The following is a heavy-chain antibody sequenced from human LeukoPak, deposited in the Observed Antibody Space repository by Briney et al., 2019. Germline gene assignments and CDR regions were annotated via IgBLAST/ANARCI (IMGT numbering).Heavy chain of an antibody. J-gene: IGHJ4*02. D-gene: IGHD1-26*01. CDR2: ISSSSSYI. CDR3: ARDDGSYSRSPGFDN. CDR1: GFTFSSYW. Sequence: PGGSLRLSCAASGFTFSSYWMSWVRQAPGKGLEWVSSISSSSSYIYYADSVKGRFTISRDNAKNSLYLQMNSLRAEDTAVYYCARDDGSYSRSPGFDNWGQGTLVTVSS. V-gene: IGHV3-21*01.